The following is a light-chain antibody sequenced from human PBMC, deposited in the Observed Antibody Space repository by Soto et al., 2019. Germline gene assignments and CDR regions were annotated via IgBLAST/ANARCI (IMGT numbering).Light chain of an antibody. CDR2: GAS. V-gene: IGKV3-20*01. CDR1: QSVSSSY. CDR3: QQHGSSPPT. J-gene: IGKJ1*01. Sequence: EIVLTQSPGTLSLSPGERATLSCRASQSVSSSYLAWYQQKPGQAPRLLFYGASRRATGIPDRFSGSGSGKDFTLTISRLEPEDFAVYYCQQHGSSPPTFGQGTKVEIK.